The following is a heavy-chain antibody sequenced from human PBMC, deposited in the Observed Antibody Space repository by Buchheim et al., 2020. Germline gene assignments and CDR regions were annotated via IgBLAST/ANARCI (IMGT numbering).Heavy chain of an antibody. Sequence: VQLVESGGGVVQPGRSLRLSCAASGFTFSSYAMSWVRQAPGKGLEWVSAISGSGGSTYYADSVKGRFTISRDNSKNTLYPQMNSLRAEDTAVYYCAKVHTPLTLKWLLWIDYWGQGTL. CDR2: ISGSGGST. CDR3: AKVHTPLTLKWLLWIDY. CDR1: GFTFSSYA. V-gene: IGHV3-23*04. J-gene: IGHJ4*02. D-gene: IGHD3-3*01.